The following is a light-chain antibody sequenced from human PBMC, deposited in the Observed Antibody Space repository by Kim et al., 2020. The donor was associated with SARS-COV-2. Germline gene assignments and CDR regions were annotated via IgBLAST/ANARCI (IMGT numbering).Light chain of an antibody. CDR2: VNSDGSN. V-gene: IGLV4-69*01. CDR1: SGPSKSA. Sequence: ASVKLTCTLGSGPSKSAVAWHQQRAETGPRFLMKVNSDGSNDRGDGLPVRFSGSASGAERYLTISSVQSEDEADYYCQAWGPGIRVFGGGTQLTVL. J-gene: IGLJ3*02. CDR3: QAWGPGIRV.